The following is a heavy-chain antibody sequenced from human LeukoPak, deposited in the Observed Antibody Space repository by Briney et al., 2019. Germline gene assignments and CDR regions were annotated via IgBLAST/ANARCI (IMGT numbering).Heavy chain of an antibody. CDR2: FDPEDGET. V-gene: IGHV1-24*01. Sequence: ASVPVSCKVSGYTLTELSMHWVRQAPGKGLEWMGGFDPEDGETIYAQKFQGRVTMTEDTSTDTAYMELSSLRSEDTAVYYCATDRDYYGSGSSDYWGQGTLVRVSS. CDR1: GYTLTELS. CDR3: ATDRDYYGSGSSDY. D-gene: IGHD3-10*01. J-gene: IGHJ4*02.